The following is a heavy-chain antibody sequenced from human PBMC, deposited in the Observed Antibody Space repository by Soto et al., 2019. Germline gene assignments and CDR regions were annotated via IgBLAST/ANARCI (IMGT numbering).Heavy chain of an antibody. CDR2: IYYSGNT. CDR1: GGSISGYY. J-gene: IGHJ6*03. Sequence: QVQLQESGPGLVKPSETLSLTCSVSGGSISGYYWSWIRQSPGKGLEWIGYIYYSGNTNYNPSLKSRVTISVDPSQNQFSLKLTSMTAADTAVYYCATGYYYYYMDVWGKGTTVTVSS. CDR3: ATGYYYYYMDV. V-gene: IGHV4-59*01.